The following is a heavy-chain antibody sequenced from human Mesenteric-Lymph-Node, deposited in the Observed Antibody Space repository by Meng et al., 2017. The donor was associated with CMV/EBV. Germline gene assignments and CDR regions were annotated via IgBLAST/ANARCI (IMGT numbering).Heavy chain of an antibody. V-gene: IGHV4-61*08. Sequence: SETLSLTCTVSGGSVRSGDSYWSWRRQPPGKGLEWIGYIYYSGSTNYNPSLKSRLTISVDTSQNQFSLKLGSVTAADTAVYYCASTHCSSADCRGYFDYWGQGTLVTVSS. J-gene: IGHJ4*02. CDR1: GGSVRSGDSY. CDR3: ASTHCSSADCRGYFDY. CDR2: IYYSGST. D-gene: IGHD2-2*01.